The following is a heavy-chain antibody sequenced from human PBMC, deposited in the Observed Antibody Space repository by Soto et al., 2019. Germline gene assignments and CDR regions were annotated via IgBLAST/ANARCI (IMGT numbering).Heavy chain of an antibody. J-gene: IGHJ4*02. V-gene: IGHV3-66*01. CDR3: ARDPWAADY. Sequence: GGSLRLSCAASGFTFSSYAMSWVRQAPGKGLEWVSVIYSGGSTFYADSVRGRFTISRDNSKNTVNLQMNSLRAEDTAVYYCARDPWAADYWGQGTLVTVSS. CDR2: IYSGGST. CDR1: GFTFSSYA. D-gene: IGHD3-16*01.